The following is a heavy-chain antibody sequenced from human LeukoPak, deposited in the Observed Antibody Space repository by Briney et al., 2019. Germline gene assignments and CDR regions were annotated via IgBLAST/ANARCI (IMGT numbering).Heavy chain of an antibody. CDR3: ARRPKSGYSGYESDY. D-gene: IGHD5-12*01. CDR1: GYSFTNYW. Sequence: GESLKISCKGSGYSFTNYWIGWVRQMPGKGLEWMGIIYPADSTAHYSPSFQGQVTISVDKSINTAYLQWSRLKASDTAMYYCARRPKSGYSGYESDYWGQGTLVTVSS. J-gene: IGHJ4*02. CDR2: IYPADSTA. V-gene: IGHV5-51*01.